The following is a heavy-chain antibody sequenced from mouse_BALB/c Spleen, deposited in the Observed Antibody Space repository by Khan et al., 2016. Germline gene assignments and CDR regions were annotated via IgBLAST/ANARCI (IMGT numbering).Heavy chain of an antibody. CDR2: IYPGGDYI. CDR1: GYTFTNYW. CDR3: SRRYGYDERGLDY. D-gene: IGHD2-2*01. Sequence: QVQLQQPGAEVVRPGTSVKMSCKAAGYTFTNYWIDWIKQRPGHGLEWIGDIYPGGDYINYNEKFKDKATLTADTSSSTAYMHLSSLTSEDSAIYYCSRRYGYDERGLDYWGQGTTLTVSA. V-gene: IGHV1-63*02. J-gene: IGHJ2*01.